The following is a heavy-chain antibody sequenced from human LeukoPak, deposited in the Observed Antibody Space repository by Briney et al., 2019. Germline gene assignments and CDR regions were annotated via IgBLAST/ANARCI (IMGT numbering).Heavy chain of an antibody. CDR2: ISTSSSYI. CDR1: GFTVSSDS. CDR3: AKSGKDYYYYYYMDV. Sequence: GGSLRLSCTVSGFTVSSDSMSWVRQAPGKGLEWVSSISTSSSYIYYADSVKGRFTISRDNSKNTLYLQMNSLRAEDTAVYYCAKSGKDYYYYYYMDVWGKGTTVTISS. D-gene: IGHD3-10*01. V-gene: IGHV3-21*04. J-gene: IGHJ6*03.